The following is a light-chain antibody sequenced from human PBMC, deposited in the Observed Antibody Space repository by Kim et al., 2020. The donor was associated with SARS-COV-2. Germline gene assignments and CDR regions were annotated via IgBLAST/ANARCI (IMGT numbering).Light chain of an antibody. CDR2: DVS. Sequence: SPGPSITISCTGTSSDVCGYNYVSWYQQHPGKAPKLMIYDVSKRPSGVSNRFSGSKSGNTASLTISGLQAEDEADYYCSSYTSSSRFGTGTKVTVL. CDR1: SSDVCGYNY. V-gene: IGLV2-14*04. J-gene: IGLJ1*01. CDR3: SSYTSSSR.